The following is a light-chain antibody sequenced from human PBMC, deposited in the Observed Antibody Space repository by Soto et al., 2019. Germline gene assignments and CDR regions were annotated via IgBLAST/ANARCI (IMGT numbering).Light chain of an antibody. J-gene: IGKJ1*01. CDR2: KAS. CDR3: QQYNGYST. V-gene: IGKV1-5*03. CDR1: QSVDSW. Sequence: DIQMTQSPSTLSASVGDSVTITCRASQSVDSWLAWYQQRPGKAPKLLIYKASTLESGVPSRFSGSGSGTRFTLTITSLQPDDFATYYCQQYNGYSTFGQGTKVEVK.